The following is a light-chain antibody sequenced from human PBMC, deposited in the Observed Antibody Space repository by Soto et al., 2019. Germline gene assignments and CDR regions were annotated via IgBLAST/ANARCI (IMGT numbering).Light chain of an antibody. CDR2: DND. Sequence: QSALTQPPSVSAAPGQKVTISCSGSSSNIGSNYVFWYQQLPGTAPKLLIYDNDKRPSGIPDRFSGSKSGNTASLTISGLQPEDEADYYCCSYADTYTYLFGPGTKLTVL. CDR1: SSNIGSNY. V-gene: IGLV1-51*01. J-gene: IGLJ1*01. CDR3: CSYADTYTYL.